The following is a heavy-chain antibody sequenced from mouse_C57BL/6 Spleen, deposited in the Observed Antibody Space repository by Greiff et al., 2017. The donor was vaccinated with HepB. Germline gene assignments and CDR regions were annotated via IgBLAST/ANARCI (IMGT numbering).Heavy chain of an antibody. CDR3: AREFPFITTVEAMDY. Sequence: EVQRVESGPELVKPGDSVKISCKASGYSFTGYFMNWVMQSHGKSLEWIGRINPYNGDTFYNQKFKGKATLTVDKSSSTAHMELRSLTSEDSAVYYCAREFPFITTVEAMDYWGQGTSVTVSS. D-gene: IGHD1-1*01. CDR2: INPYNGDT. V-gene: IGHV1-20*01. J-gene: IGHJ4*01. CDR1: GYSFTGYF.